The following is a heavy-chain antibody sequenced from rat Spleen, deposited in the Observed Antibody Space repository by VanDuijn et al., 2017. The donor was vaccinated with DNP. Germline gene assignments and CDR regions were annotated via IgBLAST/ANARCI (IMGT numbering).Heavy chain of an antibody. CDR2: IDTDGDNS. CDR3: AKDPEYYGFQGYFDY. Sequence: EVQLVETGGGLVQPGRSLKVSCVASGFTFSSYWMYWIRQTPEKGLAWVASIDTDGDNSYYLDSVKGRFTISRDNTENTVYLQMNSLRFDDTATYYCAKDPEYYGFQGYFDYWGQGVMVTVSS. V-gene: IGHV5-58*01. CDR1: GFTFSSYW. J-gene: IGHJ2*01. D-gene: IGHD1-6*01.